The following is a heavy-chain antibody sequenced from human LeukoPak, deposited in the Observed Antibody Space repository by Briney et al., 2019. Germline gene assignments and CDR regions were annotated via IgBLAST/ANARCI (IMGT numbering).Heavy chain of an antibody. CDR1: GGTFSSYA. CDR2: IIPIFGTA. Sequence: SVKVSCKASGGTFSSYAISWVRQAPGQGLEWMGRIIPIFGTANYAQKFQGRVTITTDESTSTAYMELSSLRSEDTAVYYCARAYDFWSGYQYYMDVWGKGTTVTVSS. D-gene: IGHD3-3*01. V-gene: IGHV1-69*05. J-gene: IGHJ6*03. CDR3: ARAYDFWSGYQYYMDV.